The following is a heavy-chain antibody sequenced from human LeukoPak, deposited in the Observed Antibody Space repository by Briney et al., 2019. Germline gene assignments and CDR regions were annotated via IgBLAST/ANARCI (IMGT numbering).Heavy chain of an antibody. V-gene: IGHV3-9*01. CDR2: ISSNSATS. J-gene: IGHJ4*02. Sequence: PGGSLTLSCAASGFAFEDHALHWVRQAPGKGLEWVAGISSNSATSGYAESVKGRFTISRDNAKNSLYLEMTNLRTEDTAFYYCVKDLARYCYDTSSLVDYWGQGILVTVSS. D-gene: IGHD3-22*01. CDR1: GFAFEDHA. CDR3: VKDLARYCYDTSSLVDY.